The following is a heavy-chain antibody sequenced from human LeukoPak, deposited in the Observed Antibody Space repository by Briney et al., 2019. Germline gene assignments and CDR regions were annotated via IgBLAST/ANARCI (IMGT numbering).Heavy chain of an antibody. V-gene: IGHV3-23*01. Sequence: GGSLRLSCATSGFTFSGFAMRWVRQAPGKGLEWVSSISGSGRDTYYADSVKGRFTISRDNSKNTLYLQMNSLTAEDTALYYCARRSPGYNYDYWGQGTLVTVSS. CDR2: ISGSGRDT. CDR1: GFTFSGFA. CDR3: ARRSPGYNYDY. J-gene: IGHJ4*02. D-gene: IGHD6-13*01.